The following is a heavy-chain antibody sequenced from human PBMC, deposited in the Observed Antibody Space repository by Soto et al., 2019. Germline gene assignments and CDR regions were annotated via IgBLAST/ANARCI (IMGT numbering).Heavy chain of an antibody. V-gene: IGHV1-18*04. J-gene: IGHJ5*02. Sequence: ASVKVSCKASGYIFVDYGFSWVRQAPGQGLEWMGWVSAHNGNTHYVQKFQGRVTMTTDTSTSTAFMELRTLRYDDTAVYYCERVQTNNHGDSNKNNWLDPWGQGTLVTVSS. CDR2: VSAHNGNT. CDR1: GYIFVDYG. D-gene: IGHD3-10*01. CDR3: ERVQTNNHGDSNKNNWLDP.